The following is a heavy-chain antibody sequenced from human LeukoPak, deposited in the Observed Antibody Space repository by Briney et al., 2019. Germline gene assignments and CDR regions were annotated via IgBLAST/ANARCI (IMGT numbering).Heavy chain of an antibody. J-gene: IGHJ4*02. CDR2: IYYTGTT. D-gene: IGHD3-10*01. CDR3: ARELGGDQDY. Sequence: SETLSLTCNVSGGSISSTSYYWGWIRQPPGKGLEWLGNIYYTGTTYYNPSLKSRVTISVDTSKNQFSLKLSSVTAADTAVYYCARELGGDQDYWGQGTLVTVSS. V-gene: IGHV4-39*07. CDR1: GGSISSTSYY.